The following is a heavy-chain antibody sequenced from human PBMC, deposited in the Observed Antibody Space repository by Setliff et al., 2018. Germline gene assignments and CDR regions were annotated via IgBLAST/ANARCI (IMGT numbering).Heavy chain of an antibody. CDR1: GYTFTNYG. Sequence: ASVKVSCKTSGYTFTNYGINWVRQAPGQGLEWMGWINNYSFKTNSPQKLHDRVTLTTDTSTSTAYMDVRSLTSDDTAVYYCARLVRYCTRTSCQRTPGAEYWGQGTLVTVSS. J-gene: IGHJ4*02. D-gene: IGHD2-2*01. V-gene: IGHV1-18*01. CDR3: ARLVRYCTRTSCQRTPGAEY. CDR2: INNYSFKT.